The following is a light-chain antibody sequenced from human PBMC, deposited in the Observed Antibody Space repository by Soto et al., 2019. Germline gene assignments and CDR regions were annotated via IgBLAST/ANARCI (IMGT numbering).Light chain of an antibody. CDR1: QSLVYSDGNTH. Sequence: DVVMTQSPLSLPVTLGQPASISCRSSQSLVYSDGNTHLNCFQQRPGQSPRRLIYKVSNRNSVVPDRFSGSGSGTDFALKISRVHAEDVGVYYFLQGKQWPWRFGQGTKVDIK. J-gene: IGKJ1*01. CDR3: LQGKQWPWR. CDR2: KVS. V-gene: IGKV2-30*01.